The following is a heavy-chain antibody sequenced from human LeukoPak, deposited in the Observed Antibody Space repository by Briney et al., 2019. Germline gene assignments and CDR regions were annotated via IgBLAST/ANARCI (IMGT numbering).Heavy chain of an antibody. V-gene: IGHV7-4-1*02. J-gene: IGHJ5*02. CDR1: GYTFTSYA. CDR3: ARGRATMSSRSSSGYYLVPGIEGDWFDP. CDR2: INTNTGNP. Sequence: GASVKVSCKASGYTFTSYAMNWVRQAPGQGLEWMGWINTNTGNPTYAQGFTGRFVFSLDTSVSTAYLQISSLKAEDTAVYYCARGRATMSSRSSSGYYLVPGIEGDWFDPWGQGTLVTVSS. D-gene: IGHD3-22*01.